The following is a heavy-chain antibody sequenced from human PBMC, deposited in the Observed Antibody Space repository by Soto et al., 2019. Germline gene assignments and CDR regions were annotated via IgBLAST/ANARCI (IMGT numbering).Heavy chain of an antibody. Sequence: GGSLRLSCAASGFTFSSYAMIWVGQAPGKGLEWVSAISGSGGSTYYADSVKGRFTISRDNSKNTLYLQMNSLRAEDTAVYYCAKDHSSSWQYYYYYGMDVWGQGTTVTVSS. CDR1: GFTFSSYA. J-gene: IGHJ6*02. V-gene: IGHV3-23*01. CDR2: ISGSGGST. CDR3: AKDHSSSWQYYYYYGMDV. D-gene: IGHD6-13*01.